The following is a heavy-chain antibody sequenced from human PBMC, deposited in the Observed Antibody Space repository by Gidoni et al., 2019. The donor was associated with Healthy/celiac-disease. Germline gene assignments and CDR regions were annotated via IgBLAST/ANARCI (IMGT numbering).Heavy chain of an antibody. J-gene: IGHJ4*02. V-gene: IGHV3-13*01. CDR3: ARGMDSGWSDY. D-gene: IGHD6-19*01. Sequence: GDTYYPGTVKGRFTISRENAKNALYLQMNSLRAEDTALYCCARGMDSGWSDYWGQGTLVTVSS. CDR2: GDT.